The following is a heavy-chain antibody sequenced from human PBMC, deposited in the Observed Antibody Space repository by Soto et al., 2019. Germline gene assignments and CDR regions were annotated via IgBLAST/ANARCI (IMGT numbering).Heavy chain of an antibody. D-gene: IGHD3-3*01. V-gene: IGHV4-31*03. J-gene: IGHJ6*04. CDR3: ARWDYYWWSGYYSHREDYYGMYV. Sequence: SETLSLTGTVSGGSISTGGYYWSQIRQDPAKGLEWVGYISYTGSTDYNPSPQSRVTMPVDTSKNQLSLKLSSVTAADTAVYYCARWDYYWWSGYYSHREDYYGMYVLGKGPTVT. CDR1: GGSISTGGYY. CDR2: ISYTGST.